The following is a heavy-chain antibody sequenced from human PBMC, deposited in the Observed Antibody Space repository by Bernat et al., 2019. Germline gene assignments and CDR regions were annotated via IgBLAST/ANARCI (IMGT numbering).Heavy chain of an antibody. D-gene: IGHD3/OR15-3a*01. J-gene: IGHJ6*02. CDR2: IIPIFGTA. CDR1: GGTFSSYA. CDR3: ARRSAWGMIFGVVNAFRYYYYGMDV. V-gene: IGHV1-69*12. Sequence: QVQLVQSGAEVKKPGSSVKVSCKASGGTFSSYAISWVRQAPGQGLEWMGGIIPIFGTANYAQKFQGRVTITADESTSTAYMELSSLRSEDTAVYYCARRSAWGMIFGVVNAFRYYYYGMDVWGQGTTVTVSS.